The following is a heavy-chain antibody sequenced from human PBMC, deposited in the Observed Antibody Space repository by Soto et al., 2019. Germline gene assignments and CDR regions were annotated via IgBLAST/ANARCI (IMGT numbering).Heavy chain of an antibody. J-gene: IGHJ4*01. CDR2: IYYSGST. V-gene: IGHV4-61*01. CDR1: GGSVSSGSYY. Sequence: SETLSLTCTVSGGSVSSGSYYWSWIRQPPGKGLEWIGYIYYSGSTNYNPSLKSRVTISVDTSKNQFSLKLSSVTAADTAVYYCAREASAYHPNRFDKWGQGILVTVSS. CDR3: AREASAYHPNRFDK. D-gene: IGHD3-16*01.